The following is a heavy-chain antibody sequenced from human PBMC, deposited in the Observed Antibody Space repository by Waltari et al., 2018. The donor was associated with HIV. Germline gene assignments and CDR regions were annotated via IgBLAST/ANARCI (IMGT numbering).Heavy chain of an antibody. V-gene: IGHV3-30*18. D-gene: IGHD6-13*01. CDR2: ISYDGSNK. CDR1: GFTFSSYG. J-gene: IGHJ3*02. CDR3: AKDLIAAPYAFDI. Sequence: QVQLVESGGGVVQPGRSLRLSCAASGFTFSSYGMHWVRQAPGKGLEWVAVISYDGSNKYYADSVKGRFTISRDNSKNTLYLQMNSLRAEDTAVYYCAKDLIAAPYAFDIWGQGTMVTVSS.